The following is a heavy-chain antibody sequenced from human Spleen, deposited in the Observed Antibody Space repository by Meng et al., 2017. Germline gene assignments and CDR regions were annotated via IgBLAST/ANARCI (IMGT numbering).Heavy chain of an antibody. D-gene: IGHD3-10*01. CDR2: INGDGTST. J-gene: IGHJ4*02. V-gene: IGHV3-74*01. CDR1: GFTFSSHW. Sequence: GVLKISCAASGFTFSSHWMHWVRQAPGKGLVWVSRINGDGTSTNYADSVKGRFTISRDNARTTLYLQMNSLRAEDTAVYYCARVFAMGDYYGSGRYHNDYWGQGTLVTVSS. CDR3: ARVFAMGDYYGSGRYHNDY.